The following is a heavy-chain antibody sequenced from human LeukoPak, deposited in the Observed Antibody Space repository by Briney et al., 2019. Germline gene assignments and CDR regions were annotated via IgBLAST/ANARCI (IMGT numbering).Heavy chain of an antibody. CDR3: ARSVREDHDILTGSLFDL. Sequence: PSETLSLTCTVSGGSISSSSYYWGWIRQPPGKGLEWIGSIYYSGSTYYNPSLKSRVTISVDTSKNQFSLKLSSVTAADTAVYYCARSVREDHDILTGSLFDLWGRGTLVTVSS. CDR2: IYYSGST. J-gene: IGHJ2*01. V-gene: IGHV4-39*01. CDR1: GGSISSSSYY. D-gene: IGHD3-9*01.